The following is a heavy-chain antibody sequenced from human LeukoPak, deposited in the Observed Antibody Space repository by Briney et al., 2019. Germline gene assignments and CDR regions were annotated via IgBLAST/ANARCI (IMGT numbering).Heavy chain of an antibody. V-gene: IGHV1-69*06. Sequence: SVKVSCKASGGTFSSYAISWVRQAPGQGLEWMGGIIPIFGTANYAQKFQGRVTITADKSTSTAYMELSSLRSEDTAVYYCARDRGPTVMGTCCPNDAFDIWGQGTMVTVSS. CDR1: GGTFSSYA. CDR2: IIPIFGTA. CDR3: ARDRGPTVMGTCCPNDAFDI. D-gene: IGHD3-10*01. J-gene: IGHJ3*02.